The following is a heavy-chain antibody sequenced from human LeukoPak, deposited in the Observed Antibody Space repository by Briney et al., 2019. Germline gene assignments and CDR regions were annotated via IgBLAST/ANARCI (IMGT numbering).Heavy chain of an antibody. CDR2: ISWNSGTV. J-gene: IGHJ4*02. Sequence: GGSLRLSCAASGFTFDDYAMHWVRQAPGKGLEWVSSISWNSGTVGYADSVKGRFTISRDNAKNSLYLQMNSLRAEDMALYYCAKDLYRGEDTAMVTFDYWGQGTLVTVSS. V-gene: IGHV3-9*03. CDR1: GFTFDDYA. D-gene: IGHD5-18*01. CDR3: AKDLYRGEDTAMVTFDY.